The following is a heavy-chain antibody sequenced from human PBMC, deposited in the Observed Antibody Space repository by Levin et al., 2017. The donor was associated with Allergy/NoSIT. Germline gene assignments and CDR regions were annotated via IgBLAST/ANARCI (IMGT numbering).Heavy chain of an antibody. CDR3: ARVDTERFTGYYYYMDV. D-gene: IGHD3-16*01. CDR2: ISYDGSNK. J-gene: IGHJ6*03. CDR1: GFTFSSYA. Sequence: GESLKISCAASGFTFSSYAMHWVRQAPGKGLEWVAVISYDGSNKYYADSVKGRFTISRDNSKNTLYLQMNSLRAEDTAVYYCARVDTERFTGYYYYMDVWGKGTTVTVSS. V-gene: IGHV3-30-3*01.